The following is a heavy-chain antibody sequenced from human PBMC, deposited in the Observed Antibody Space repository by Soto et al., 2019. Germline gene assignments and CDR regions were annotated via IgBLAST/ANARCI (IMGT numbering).Heavy chain of an antibody. Sequence: GGSLRLSCAASGFTFSSYSMNWVRQAPGKGLEWVSYISSSSSTIYYADSVKGRFTISRDNAKNSLYLQMNSLRDEDTAVYYCARFPLTGTPWPLDYWGQGTLVTSPQ. D-gene: IGHD1-20*01. CDR2: ISSSSSTI. J-gene: IGHJ4*02. V-gene: IGHV3-48*02. CDR1: GFTFSSYS. CDR3: ARFPLTGTPWPLDY.